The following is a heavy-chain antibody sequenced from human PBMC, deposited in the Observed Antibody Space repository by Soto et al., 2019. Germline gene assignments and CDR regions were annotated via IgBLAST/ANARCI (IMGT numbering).Heavy chain of an antibody. CDR3: ARVTYYDYVWGSYRNPGFDY. V-gene: IGHV3-7*01. J-gene: IGHJ4*02. D-gene: IGHD3-16*02. CDR2: IKQDGSEK. Sequence: HPGGSLRLSCAASGFTFSSYWMSWVRQAPGKGLEWVANIKQDGSEKYYVDSVKGRFTISRDNAKNSLYLQMNSLRAEDTAVYYCARVTYYDYVWGSYRNPGFDYWGQGTLVTVSS. CDR1: GFTFSSYW.